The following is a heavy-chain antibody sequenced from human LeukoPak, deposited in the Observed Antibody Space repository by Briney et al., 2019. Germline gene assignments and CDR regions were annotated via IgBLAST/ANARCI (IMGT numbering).Heavy chain of an antibody. V-gene: IGHV3-23*01. CDR3: AKDGSSSWFDY. D-gene: IGHD6-13*01. CDR1: GFTFSSYA. CDR2: ISGSGGST. J-gene: IGHJ4*02. Sequence: GGSLRLSCAASGFTFSSYAMSWVRQAPGKGLQWVSAISGSGGSTYFADSVKGRFTISRDNSKNTLYLQMNSLRAEDTAVYYCAKDGSSSWFDYWGQGTLVTVSS.